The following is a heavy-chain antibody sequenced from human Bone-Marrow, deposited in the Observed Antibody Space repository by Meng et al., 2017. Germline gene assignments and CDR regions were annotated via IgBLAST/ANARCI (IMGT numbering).Heavy chain of an antibody. CDR1: GYTFTGYY. Sequence: VQSGAEGKEPGVSGKVSCKASGYTFTGYYMHWVRQAPGQGLEWMGRINPNSGGTNYAQKFQGRVTMTRDTSISTAYMELSRLRSDDPAGYYCARTIAMATDYWGQGTLVTVSS. CDR3: ARTIAMATDY. J-gene: IGHJ4*02. CDR2: INPNSGGT. D-gene: IGHD2-21*01. V-gene: IGHV1-2*06.